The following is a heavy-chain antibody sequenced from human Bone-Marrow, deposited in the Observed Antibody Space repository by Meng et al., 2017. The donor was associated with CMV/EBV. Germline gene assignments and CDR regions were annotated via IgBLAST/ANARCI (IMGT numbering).Heavy chain of an antibody. CDR2: IYYSGST. CDR1: GGSISSYF. Sequence: SETLSLTCTVSGGSISSYFWSWIRQPPGKGLEWIGYIYYSGSTNYNPSLKSRVTISVDTSKNQFSLKLSSVTAADTAVYYCARGDFDYWGQATLVTVSS. J-gene: IGHJ4*02. D-gene: IGHD3-16*01. V-gene: IGHV4-59*01. CDR3: ARGDFDY.